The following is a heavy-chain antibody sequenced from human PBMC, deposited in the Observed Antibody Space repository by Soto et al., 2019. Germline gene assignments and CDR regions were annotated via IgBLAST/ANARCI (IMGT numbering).Heavy chain of an antibody. D-gene: IGHD2-15*01. Sequence: QVQLQQWGAGLLKPSETLSLTCAVYGGSFSGYYWSWIRQPPGKGLEWIGEINHSGSTNYNPSLNSRGTRSVDPSKNQFYLQLSCGTAADTAVYYCAQGLPSNDFWGQGTLVAGFS. V-gene: IGHV4-34*01. J-gene: IGHJ4*02. CDR3: AQGLPSNDF. CDR2: INHSGST. CDR1: GGSFSGYY.